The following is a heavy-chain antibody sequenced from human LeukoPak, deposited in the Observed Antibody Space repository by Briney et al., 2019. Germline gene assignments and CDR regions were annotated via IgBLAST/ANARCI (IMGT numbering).Heavy chain of an antibody. J-gene: IGHJ2*01. Sequence: SETLSLTCSVSGDSISLSFYYWGWIRQPPGKGLEWIGSIYYSGSTYYNPSPKSRVTISVDTSKNQFSLKLSSVTAADTAVYYCARPPRGYGPYWYFDLWGRGTLVTVSS. CDR3: ARPPRGYGPYWYFDL. CDR2: IYYSGST. D-gene: IGHD4-17*01. CDR1: GDSISLSFYY. V-gene: IGHV4-39*01.